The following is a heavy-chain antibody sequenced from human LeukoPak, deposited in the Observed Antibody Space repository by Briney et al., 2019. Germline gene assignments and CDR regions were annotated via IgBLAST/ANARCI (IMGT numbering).Heavy chain of an antibody. D-gene: IGHD3-9*01. J-gene: IGHJ6*03. Sequence: SETLSLTCTVSGGSISSYYWSWIRQPPGKGLEWIGDIYYSGYTNYNPSLKSRVTISVDTSKNQFSLKLRSVTAADTAVYYCAREAGILTGSHYYYYMDVWGKGTTVTIPS. CDR1: GGSISSYY. CDR3: AREAGILTGSHYYYYMDV. V-gene: IGHV4-59*01. CDR2: IYYSGYT.